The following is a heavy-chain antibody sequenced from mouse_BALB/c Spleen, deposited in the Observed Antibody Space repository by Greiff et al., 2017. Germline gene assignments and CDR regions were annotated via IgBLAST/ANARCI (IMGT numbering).Heavy chain of an antibody. V-gene: IGHV3-6*02. CDR3: ARGAGHQGWLAD. J-gene: IGHJ3*01. CDR2: ISYDGSN. CDR1: GYSITSGYY. Sequence: EVKLQESGPGLVKPSQSLSLTCSVTGYSITSGYYWNWIRQFPGNKLEWMGYISYDGSNNYNPSLKNRISITRDTSKNQFFLKLNSVTTEDTATYYCARGAGHQGWLADWGQGTLVTVSA. D-gene: IGHD3-3*01.